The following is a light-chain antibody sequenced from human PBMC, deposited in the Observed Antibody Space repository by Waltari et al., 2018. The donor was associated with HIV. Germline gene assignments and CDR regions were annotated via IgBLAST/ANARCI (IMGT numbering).Light chain of an antibody. CDR3: QVWDSTSDWV. Sequence: SYVLTQPPSVSVAPGQTASITCGGDNLGTKSVHWYQQKSGQAPVLVVSDNTDRPSGIPERFSSSNSGNTATLTLNRVEAGDEADYYCQVWDSTSDWVFGGGSKLTVL. CDR1: NLGTKS. J-gene: IGLJ3*02. V-gene: IGLV3-21*02. CDR2: DNT.